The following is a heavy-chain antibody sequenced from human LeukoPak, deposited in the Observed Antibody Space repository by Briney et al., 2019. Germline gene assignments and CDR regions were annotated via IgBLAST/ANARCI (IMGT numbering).Heavy chain of an antibody. V-gene: IGHV6-1*01. D-gene: IGHD6-13*01. J-gene: IGHJ4*02. Sequence: SQTLSLTCAISGGSVSSNSAAWNWIRQSPSSGLEWLGRTYYRSKWYNDYAVSVKSRITINPDTSKNQFSQQLNSVTPEDTAVYYCAREDSSSPSPFDYWGQGTLVTVSS. CDR1: GGSVSSNSAA. CDR3: AREDSSSPSPFDY. CDR2: TYYRSKWYN.